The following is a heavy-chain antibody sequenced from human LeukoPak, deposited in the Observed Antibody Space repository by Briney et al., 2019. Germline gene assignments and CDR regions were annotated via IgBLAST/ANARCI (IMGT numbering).Heavy chain of an antibody. D-gene: IGHD6-13*01. V-gene: IGHV3-23*01. CDR1: GFTFSSYA. Sequence: GGSLRLSCAASGFTFSSYAMSWVRQAPGKGLEWVSSISGSGAGTYYADSVKGRFTISRDNSKDTLYLQMNSLRAEDTAVYYCATRRLAAAGTGDYWGQGTLVTVSS. J-gene: IGHJ4*02. CDR2: ISGSGAGT. CDR3: ATRRLAAAGTGDY.